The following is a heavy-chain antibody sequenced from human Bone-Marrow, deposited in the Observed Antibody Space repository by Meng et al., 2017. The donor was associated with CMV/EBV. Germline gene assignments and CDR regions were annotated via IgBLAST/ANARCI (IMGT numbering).Heavy chain of an antibody. CDR2: IYYSGST. J-gene: IGHJ5*02. Sequence: SETLSLTCTVSGGSISSYYWSWIRQPPGKGLEWIGYIYYSGSTNYNPSLKSRVTISVDTSKNQFSLKLSSVTAADTAVYYCARGLHYGGHNWFAPWGQGPRVTFSS. D-gene: IGHD4-23*01. CDR3: ARGLHYGGHNWFAP. CDR1: GGSISSYY. V-gene: IGHV4-59*01.